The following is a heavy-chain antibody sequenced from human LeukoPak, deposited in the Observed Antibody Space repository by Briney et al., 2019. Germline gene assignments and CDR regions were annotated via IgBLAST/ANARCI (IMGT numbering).Heavy chain of an antibody. CDR3: ATHSGFSSRPIDY. D-gene: IGHD6-13*01. J-gene: IGHJ4*02. V-gene: IGHV3-23*01. CDR1: GFTFGRNA. CDR2: ISGTGAST. Sequence: PGGSLRLSCAGSGFTFGRNAMSWVRQAPGKGLEWVSAISGTGASTYYADSVKGRFTIARDNSKNTLYLQMSSLRAEDTAVYYCATHSGFSSRPIDYWGQGTPGHRLL.